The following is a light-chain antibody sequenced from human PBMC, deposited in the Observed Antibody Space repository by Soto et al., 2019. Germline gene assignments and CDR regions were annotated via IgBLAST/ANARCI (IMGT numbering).Light chain of an antibody. CDR3: QQYNNWPALT. CDR1: QSVSSN. CDR2: GAS. Sequence: EVVMTQSPATLSVSPGERATLSCRASQSVSSNLAWYQQKPGQAPRLLIYGASTRATGIPARFSGSRSGTEFPLTISSLPSEDFAVYYCQQYNNWPALTFGGGTKVEIK. J-gene: IGKJ4*01. V-gene: IGKV3D-15*01.